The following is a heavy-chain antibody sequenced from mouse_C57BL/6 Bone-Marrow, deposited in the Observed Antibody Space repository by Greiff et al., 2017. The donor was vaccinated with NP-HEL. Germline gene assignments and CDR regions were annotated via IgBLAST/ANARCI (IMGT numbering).Heavy chain of an antibody. CDR1: GYTFTNYY. D-gene: IGHD1-1*01. CDR3: AREGDYYYGSRSCGY. Sequence: VQLQQSGPVLVKPGASVKMSCKASGYTFTNYYMNWVKQSHGKSLEWIGVINPYNGGTSYNQKFKGKATLTVDKSSSTAYMELNSLTSEDSAVYYCAREGDYYYGSRSCGYWGQGTSVTVSS. J-gene: IGHJ4*01. V-gene: IGHV1-19*01. CDR2: INPYNGGT.